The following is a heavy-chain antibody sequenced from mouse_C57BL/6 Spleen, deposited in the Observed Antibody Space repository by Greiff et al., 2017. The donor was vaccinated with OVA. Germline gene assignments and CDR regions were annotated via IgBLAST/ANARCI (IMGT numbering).Heavy chain of an antibody. J-gene: IGHJ4*01. D-gene: IGHD6-1*01. CDR3: ARSGTSVYAMDY. V-gene: IGHV1-81*01. CDR2: IYPRSGNT. CDR1: GYTFTSYG. Sequence: LQESGAELARPGASVKLSCKASGYTFTSYGISWVKQRTGQGLEWIGEIYPRSGNTYYNEKFKGKATLTADKSSSTAYMELRSLTSEDSAVYFCARSGTSVYAMDYWGQGTSVTVSS.